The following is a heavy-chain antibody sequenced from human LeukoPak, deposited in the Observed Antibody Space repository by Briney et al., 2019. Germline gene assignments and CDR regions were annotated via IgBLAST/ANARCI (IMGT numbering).Heavy chain of an antibody. CDR2: IYTSGST. Sequence: PSETLSLTCTVSGGSISSYYWSWIRQPAGKGLEWIGRIYTSGSTNYDPSLKSRVTMSVDTSKNQFSLKLSSVTAADTAVYYCARVLAACPGGDYYYYYMDAWGKGTTVTVSS. D-gene: IGHD3-3*02. CDR1: GGSISSYY. V-gene: IGHV4-4*07. J-gene: IGHJ6*03. CDR3: ARVLAACPGGDYYYYYMDA.